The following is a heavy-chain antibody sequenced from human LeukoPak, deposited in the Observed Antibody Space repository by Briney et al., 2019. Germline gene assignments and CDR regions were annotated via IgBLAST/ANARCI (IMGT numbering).Heavy chain of an antibody. CDR1: GGSISSSRYY. V-gene: IGHV4-39*01. Sequence: SETLSLTCTVSGGSISSSRYYWGWIRQPPGKGLEWIGSIYYSGSTYYNPSLKSRVTISVDTSKNQFSLKLSSVTAADTAVYYCARQAYYDSSGYLSKALDYWGQGTLVTVSS. J-gene: IGHJ4*02. CDR2: IYYSGST. CDR3: ARQAYYDSSGYLSKALDY. D-gene: IGHD3-22*01.